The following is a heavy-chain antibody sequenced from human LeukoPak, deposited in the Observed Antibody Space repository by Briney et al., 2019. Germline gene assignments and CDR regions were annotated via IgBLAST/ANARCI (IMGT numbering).Heavy chain of an antibody. J-gene: IGHJ3*02. V-gene: IGHV1-18*01. Sequence: GASVKVSCTASVCTFTSYGISWVRQAPGQGLEWMGWISAYNGNTNYAQKLQGRVTMTTDTSTSTAYMELRSLRSDDTAVYYCARATWDKFDWLLSPLGAFDIWGQGTMVTVSS. D-gene: IGHD3-9*01. CDR3: ARATWDKFDWLLSPLGAFDI. CDR1: VCTFTSYG. CDR2: ISAYNGNT.